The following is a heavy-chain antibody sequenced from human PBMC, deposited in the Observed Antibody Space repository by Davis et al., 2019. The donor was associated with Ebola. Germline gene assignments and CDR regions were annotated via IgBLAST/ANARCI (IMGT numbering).Heavy chain of an antibody. D-gene: IGHD1-26*01. J-gene: IGHJ3*02. CDR3: AKDTSNIWFDI. CDR1: GFTFSDHY. CDR2: LGTSADT. Sequence: GGSLRLSCAASGFTFSDHYMSWIRQAPGKGLEWVSTLGTSADTYYADSVKGRFTISRDNSKNTLYLQMNGLRVEDTAIYYCAKDTSNIWFDIWGQGTMVTVSS. V-gene: IGHV3-23*01.